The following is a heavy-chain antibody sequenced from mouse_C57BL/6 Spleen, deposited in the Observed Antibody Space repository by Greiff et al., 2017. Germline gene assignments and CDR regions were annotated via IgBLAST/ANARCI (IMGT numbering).Heavy chain of an antibody. CDR2: INYDGSST. Sequence: EVHLVESEGGLVQPGSSMKLSCTASGFTFSDYYMAWVRQVPEKGLEWVANINYDGSSTYYLDSLKSRFIISRDNAKNILYLQMSSLKSEDTATYYCARGGDDYDEDFDYWGQGTTLTVSS. D-gene: IGHD2-4*01. V-gene: IGHV5-16*01. CDR1: GFTFSDYY. J-gene: IGHJ2*01. CDR3: ARGGDDYDEDFDY.